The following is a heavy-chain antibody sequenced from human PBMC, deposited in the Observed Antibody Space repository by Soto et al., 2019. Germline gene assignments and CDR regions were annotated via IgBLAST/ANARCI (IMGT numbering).Heavy chain of an antibody. CDR2: IDPSDSYT. J-gene: IGHJ6*02. V-gene: IGHV5-10-1*01. CDR3: ARHSKVVVNVGYYGMDV. CDR1: GYSFTSYW. Sequence: LGESLKISCKGSGYSFTSYWISWVRQMPGKGLEWMGRIDPSDSYTNYSPSFQGHVTISADKSISTAYLQWSSLKASDTAMYYCARHSKVVVNVGYYGMDVWGQGTTVTVSS. D-gene: IGHD3-22*01.